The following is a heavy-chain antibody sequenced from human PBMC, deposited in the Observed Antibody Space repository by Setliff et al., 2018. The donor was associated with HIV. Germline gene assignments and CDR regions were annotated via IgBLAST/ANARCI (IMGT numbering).Heavy chain of an antibody. CDR3: ARDFPMIVVAIFKGQNYYGMDV. CDR1: GYTFTSYG. D-gene: IGHD3-22*01. V-gene: IGHV1-18*01. Sequence: ASVKVSCKASGYTFTSYGISWVRQAPGQGLEWMGWISAYNGNTNYAQKLQGRVTMTTDTSTSTAYMELRSLRSDDTAVYYCARDFPMIVVAIFKGQNYYGMDVWGQGTTVTVSS. J-gene: IGHJ6*02. CDR2: ISAYNGNT.